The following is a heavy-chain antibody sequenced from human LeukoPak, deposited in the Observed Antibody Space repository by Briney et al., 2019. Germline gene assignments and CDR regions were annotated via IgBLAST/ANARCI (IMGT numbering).Heavy chain of an antibody. CDR2: ICYSRST. D-gene: IGHD5-24*01. V-gene: IGHV4-39*01. CDR1: GGSISSSSYY. Sequence: SETLSLTCTVSGGSISSSSYYWGWIRQPPGKGLERIASICYSRSTYYNPSLKSRVTISGDTSNNQFSLKLSSVTAADTAVYYCARGDGYNSRFDPWGQGTLVTVSS. CDR3: ARGDGYNSRFDP. J-gene: IGHJ5*02.